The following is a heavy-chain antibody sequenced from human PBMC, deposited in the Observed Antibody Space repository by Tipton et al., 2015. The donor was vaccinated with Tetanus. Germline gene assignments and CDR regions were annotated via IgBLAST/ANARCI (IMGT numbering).Heavy chain of an antibody. V-gene: IGHV3-23*01. CDR1: GFTFNNYV. CDR2: ISDSGDST. J-gene: IGHJ4*02. D-gene: IGHD3-9*01. Sequence: CAASGFTFNNYVMTWVRQAPGKGLEWVSTISDSGDSTYYADSVKGRFTISRDNSKNTLFLQMNSLRAEDTALYYCTTSGIVGSGYRVDYWGRGTLVVVSS. CDR3: TTSGIVGSGYRVDY.